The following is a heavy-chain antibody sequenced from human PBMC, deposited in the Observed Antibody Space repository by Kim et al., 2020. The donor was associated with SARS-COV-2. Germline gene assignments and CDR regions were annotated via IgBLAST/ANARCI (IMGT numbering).Heavy chain of an antibody. V-gene: IGHV3-30*18. CDR1: GFTFSSYG. CDR2: ISYDGSNK. CDR3: AKDHSSGYSVGFDY. J-gene: IGHJ4*02. D-gene: IGHD3-22*01. Sequence: GGSLRLSCAASGFTFSSYGMHWVRQAPGKGLEWVAVISYDGSNKYYADSVKGRFTISRDNSKNTLYLQMNSLRAEDTAVYYCAKDHSSGYSVGFDYWGQGTLVTVSS.